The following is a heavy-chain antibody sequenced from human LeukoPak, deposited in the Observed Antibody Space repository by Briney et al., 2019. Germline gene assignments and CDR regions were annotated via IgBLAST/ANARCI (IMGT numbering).Heavy chain of an antibody. CDR2: MNHSGNT. CDR1: GESFSGFY. Sequence: PSETLSLTCAVYGESFSGFYWTWIRQIPGKGLQWIGEMNHSGNTNYNPSLKSRVTISVDPSKNQFSLKLNSVTAADTAIYYCARARCGGDCYPNWFDPWGQGTPVTVSS. V-gene: IGHV4-34*01. J-gene: IGHJ5*02. D-gene: IGHD2-21*02. CDR3: ARARCGGDCYPNWFDP.